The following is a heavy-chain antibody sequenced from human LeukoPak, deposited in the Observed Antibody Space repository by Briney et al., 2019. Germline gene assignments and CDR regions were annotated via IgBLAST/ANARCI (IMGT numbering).Heavy chain of an antibody. D-gene: IGHD3-10*01. CDR2: ISYDGSNK. V-gene: IGHV3-30*03. Sequence: GGSLRLSCAASGFTFSSYGMHWVRQAPGKGLEWVAVISYDGSNKYYADSVKGRFTISRDNSKNTLYLQMNSLRAEDRAVYYCAGFGESSLAFDIWGQGTMVTISS. J-gene: IGHJ3*02. CDR3: AGFGESSLAFDI. CDR1: GFTFSSYG.